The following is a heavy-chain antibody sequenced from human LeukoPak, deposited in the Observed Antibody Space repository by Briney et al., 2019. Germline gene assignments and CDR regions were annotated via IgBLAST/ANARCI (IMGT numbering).Heavy chain of an antibody. J-gene: IGHJ3*02. CDR2: ISYDGSNK. CDR1: GFTFSSYA. Sequence: GGSLRLSCAASGFTFSSYAMHWVRQAPGKGLEWVAVISYDGSNKYYADSVKGRFTISRDNSKNTLYLQMNSLRAEDTAVYYCARRSTVVRGVIIGRDAFDIWGQGTMVTVSS. V-gene: IGHV3-30-3*01. D-gene: IGHD3-10*01. CDR3: ARRSTVVRGVIIGRDAFDI.